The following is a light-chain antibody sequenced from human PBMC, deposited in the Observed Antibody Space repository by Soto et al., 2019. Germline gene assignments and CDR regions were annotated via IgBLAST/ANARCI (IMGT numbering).Light chain of an antibody. CDR3: QQYGNPPPNA. Sequence: EIVWTQSPGTLSLSPGERATLSCRASQSVSSSYLAWYQQKPGQAPRVLIHGASSRATGIPNRFSGSRSGTDFTLTFSRLEPEDFAVYFCQQYGNPPPNAFGQGTKVDTK. J-gene: IGKJ2*01. V-gene: IGKV3-20*01. CDR1: QSVSSSY. CDR2: GAS.